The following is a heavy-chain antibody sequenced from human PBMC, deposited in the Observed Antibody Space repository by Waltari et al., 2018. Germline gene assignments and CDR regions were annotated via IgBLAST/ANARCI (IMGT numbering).Heavy chain of an antibody. D-gene: IGHD1-1*01. Sequence: EVQLLESGGGLVQPGGSLRLSCAASGFTFRSYVMSWVRRAPGKGLEWVSGISGRGGSTYYADSVKGRFTISRDNPNNTLFLQMNSLRAEDTAVYYCAKDGGDNNGPGYWGQGTLVTVSS. J-gene: IGHJ4*02. V-gene: IGHV3-23*01. CDR1: GFTFRSYV. CDR2: ISGRGGST. CDR3: AKDGGDNNGPGY.